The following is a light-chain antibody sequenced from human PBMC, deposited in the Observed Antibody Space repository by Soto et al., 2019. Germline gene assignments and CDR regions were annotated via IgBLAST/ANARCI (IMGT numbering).Light chain of an antibody. CDR1: QSVSSNH. CDR2: GGS. J-gene: IGKJ4*01. Sequence: EIELTQSPGTLSLSPGERATLSCRASQSVSSNHSAWYQQKPGQAPRLLIYGGSSRATGIPVRFSGSGSETDFTLTITSLEPEDFAVYYCQQRSTLPRTFGGWIKV. CDR3: QQRSTLPRT. V-gene: IGKV3D-20*02.